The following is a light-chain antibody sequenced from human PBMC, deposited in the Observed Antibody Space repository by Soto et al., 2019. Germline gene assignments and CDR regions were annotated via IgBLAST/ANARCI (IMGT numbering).Light chain of an antibody. CDR1: SSDIGAYNY. Sequence: QSVLTQPPSASGSPGQSVTISCTGTSSDIGAYNYVSWFLQHPGEAPKLIISEVNKRPSGVPDRFSGTKSGNTASLTVSGLQAEDEADYYCTSYGGRDNLMFGGGTKLTVL. CDR2: EVN. CDR3: TSYGGRDNLM. J-gene: IGLJ3*02. V-gene: IGLV2-8*01.